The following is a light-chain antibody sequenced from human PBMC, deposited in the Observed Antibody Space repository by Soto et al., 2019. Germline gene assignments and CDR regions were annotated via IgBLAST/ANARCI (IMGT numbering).Light chain of an antibody. V-gene: IGLV2-14*01. CDR2: EVS. Sequence: QSALTQPASVSGSPGRSITISCTATRSDVGGYNYVSWYQQHPGKAPKMILYEVSNRPSGVSNRFSGSKSGDTASLTISGLQAEDEADYYCSSYTTSNTGVFGGGTKLTVL. CDR1: RSDVGGYNY. J-gene: IGLJ3*02. CDR3: SSYTTSNTGV.